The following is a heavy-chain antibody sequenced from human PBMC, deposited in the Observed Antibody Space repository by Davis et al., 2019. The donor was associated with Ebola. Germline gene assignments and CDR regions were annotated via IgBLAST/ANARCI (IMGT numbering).Heavy chain of an antibody. J-gene: IGHJ4*02. CDR1: GGSISSYY. Sequence: SETLSLTCTVSGGSISSYYWSWIQQPPGKGLEWIGYIYYSGSTNYNPSLKSRVTISVDTSKNQFSLKLSSVTAADTAVYYCARVPSTFGGVIDRLDYWGQGTLVTVSS. D-gene: IGHD3-16*02. V-gene: IGHV4-59*01. CDR2: IYYSGST. CDR3: ARVPSTFGGVIDRLDY.